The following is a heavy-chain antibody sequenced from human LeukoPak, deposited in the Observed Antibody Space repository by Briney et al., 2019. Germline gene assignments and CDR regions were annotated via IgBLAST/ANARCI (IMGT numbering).Heavy chain of an antibody. CDR1: GFTFDDYA. CDR3: AREQRGEMATITFVGAFDI. D-gene: IGHD5-24*01. CDR2: ISYDGSNK. V-gene: IGHV3-30*04. J-gene: IGHJ3*02. Sequence: PGRSLRLSCAASGFTFDDYAMHWVRQAPGKGLEWVAVISYDGSNKYYADSVKGRFTISRDNSKNTLYLQMNSLRAEDTAVYYCAREQRGEMATITFVGAFDIWGQGTMVTVSS.